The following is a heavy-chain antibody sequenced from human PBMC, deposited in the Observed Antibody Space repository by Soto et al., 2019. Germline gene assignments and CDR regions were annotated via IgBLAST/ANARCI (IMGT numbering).Heavy chain of an antibody. D-gene: IGHD5-18*01. J-gene: IGHJ6*02. Sequence: GGSLRLSCAASGFTFSSYAMHWVRQAPGKGLEWVAVISYDGSNKYYADSVKGRFTISRDNSKKTLYLQMNSLRAEDTAVYYCASLQLWLMDTWADYYYYGMDVWGQGTTVTVSS. CDR2: ISYDGSNK. CDR3: ASLQLWLMDTWADYYYYGMDV. V-gene: IGHV3-30-3*01. CDR1: GFTFSSYA.